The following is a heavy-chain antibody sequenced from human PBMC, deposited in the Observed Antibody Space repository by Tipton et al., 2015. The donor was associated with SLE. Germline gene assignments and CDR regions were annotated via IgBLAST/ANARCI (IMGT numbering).Heavy chain of an antibody. CDR2: ISWNSGSI. Sequence: SLRLSCAASGFAFDDYAMHWVRQAPGKGLEWVSGISWNSGSIGYADSVKGRFTISRDNAKNSLYLQMNSLRAEDTALYYCAKGRDGYNDDAFDIWGQGTMVTVSS. D-gene: IGHD5-24*01. V-gene: IGHV3-9*01. CDR1: GFAFDDYA. CDR3: AKGRDGYNDDAFDI. J-gene: IGHJ3*02.